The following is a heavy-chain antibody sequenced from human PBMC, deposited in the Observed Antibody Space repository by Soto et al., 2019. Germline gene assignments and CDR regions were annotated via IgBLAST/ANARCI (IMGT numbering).Heavy chain of an antibody. Sequence: PGGSLRLSCAASGFTFSSYSMNWVRQAPGKGLEWVSYISSSSSTIYYADSVKGRFTISRDNAKNSLYLQMNSLRAEDTAVYYCAREGYDFSSSWSYNWXDPWGQGTLVTVSS. CDR1: GFTFSSYS. CDR2: ISSSSSTI. V-gene: IGHV3-48*01. CDR3: AREGYDFSSSWSYNWXDP. D-gene: IGHD6-13*01. J-gene: IGHJ5*02.